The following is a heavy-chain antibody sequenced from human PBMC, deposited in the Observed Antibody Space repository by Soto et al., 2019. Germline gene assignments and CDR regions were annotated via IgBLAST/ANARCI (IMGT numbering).Heavy chain of an antibody. CDR2: IYHSGST. Sequence: TLSLTCAVSGGSISSSNWWSWVRQPPGKGLEWIGEIYHSGSTNYNPSLKSRVTISVDKSKDQFSLKLSSVTAADTAVYYCARARKTYWSPYYYDSSGYYYAGFDPWGQGTLVTVSS. CDR1: GGSISSSNW. D-gene: IGHD3-22*01. V-gene: IGHV4-4*02. J-gene: IGHJ5*02. CDR3: ARARKTYWSPYYYDSSGYYYAGFDP.